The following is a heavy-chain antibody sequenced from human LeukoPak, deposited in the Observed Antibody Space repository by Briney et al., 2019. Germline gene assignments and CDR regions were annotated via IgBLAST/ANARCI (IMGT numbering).Heavy chain of an antibody. D-gene: IGHD4-17*01. J-gene: IGHJ5*02. V-gene: IGHV1-69*05. CDR1: GGTFHNSI. CDR2: IMPLFGTS. CDR3: ARDVHGDYVSGWFDP. Sequence: SAVKVSCKTSGGTFHNSIISGVRQAPGQGLEWLGCIMPLFGTSGYAQKFQVRVTITKSESTRTVYLELTSLTSDDTAVYYCARDVHGDYVSGWFDPWGQGTLVYLSS.